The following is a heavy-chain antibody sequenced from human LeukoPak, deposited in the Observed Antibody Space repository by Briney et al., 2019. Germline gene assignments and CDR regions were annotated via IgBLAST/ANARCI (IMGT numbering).Heavy chain of an antibody. CDR1: GGSFSGYY. Sequence: PSETLSLTCAVYGGSFSGYYWSWIRQPPGKGLEWIGEINHSGSTNYNPSLKSRVTISVDTSKNQFSLKLSSVTAADTAVYYCARGPPHGYWGQGTLVTVSS. CDR2: INHSGST. CDR3: ARGPPHGY. V-gene: IGHV4-34*01. J-gene: IGHJ4*02.